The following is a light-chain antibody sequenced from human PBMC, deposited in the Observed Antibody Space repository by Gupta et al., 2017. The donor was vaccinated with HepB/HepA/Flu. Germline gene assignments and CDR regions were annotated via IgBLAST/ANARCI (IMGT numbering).Light chain of an antibody. V-gene: IGKV1-5*03. J-gene: IGKJ2*04. Sequence: DIQMTQSPSTLSASVGDRVTITCRASQSISTWLAWYQQKPGKAPKLLIYKASNLESGVPSRFSGSGSGTEFTLTISSLQPDDFATYFCRQEDSYSCSFGQGTKLEIK. CDR3: RQEDSYSCS. CDR2: KAS. CDR1: QSISTW.